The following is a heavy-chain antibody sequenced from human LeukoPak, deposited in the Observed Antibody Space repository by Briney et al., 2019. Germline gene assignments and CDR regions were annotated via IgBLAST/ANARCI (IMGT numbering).Heavy chain of an antibody. J-gene: IGHJ5*02. Sequence: SETLSLTCTVSGGSISSGDYYWSWIRQPPGKGLEWIGYIYYSGSTYYNPSLKSRVTISVDTSKNQFSLKLSSVTAADMAVYYCARVSCSSTSCYWGSAYNWFDPWGQGTLVTVSS. D-gene: IGHD2-2*01. CDR2: IYYSGST. V-gene: IGHV4-30-4*08. CDR3: ARVSCSSTSCYWGSAYNWFDP. CDR1: GGSISSGDYY.